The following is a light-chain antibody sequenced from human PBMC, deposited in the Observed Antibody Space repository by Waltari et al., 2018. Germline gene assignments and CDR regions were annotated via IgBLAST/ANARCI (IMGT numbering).Light chain of an antibody. CDR2: GAS. CDR1: QTVRTTY. CDR3: QQYDISPLT. Sequence: EIVLTQSPGTLSLSPGDRATLSCRASQTVRTTYLAWYQQKPGQAPTLLIYGASSRATGIPDRFSGSGYGTDFSLTISSLEPEDFAVYYCQQYDISPLTFGGGTKVEIK. V-gene: IGKV3-20*01. J-gene: IGKJ4*01.